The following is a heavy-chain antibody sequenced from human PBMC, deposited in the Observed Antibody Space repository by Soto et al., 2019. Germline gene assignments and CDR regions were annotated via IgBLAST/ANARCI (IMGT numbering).Heavy chain of an antibody. D-gene: IGHD5-12*01. CDR3: VSGYDYYFMY. V-gene: IGHV4-59*01. CDR1: GDSISNFY. J-gene: IGHJ4*02. CDR2: FSYSGIT. Sequence: SETLSLTCTVSGDSISNFYWSWIRQPPGKGLEWIGYFSYSGITKYNPSLKSRVIISVDTSKNQFSLKLTSATAADTAVYYCVSGYDYYFMYWGQGTQVTVSS.